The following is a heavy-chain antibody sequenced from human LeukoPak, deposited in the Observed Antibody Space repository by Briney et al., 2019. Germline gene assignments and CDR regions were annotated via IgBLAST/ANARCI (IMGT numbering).Heavy chain of an antibody. CDR2: ISSSSSYI. Sequence: GGSLRLSCAASGFTFSSYSMNWVRQAPGKGLEWVSSISSSSSYIYYADSVKGRFTISRDNAKNSLYLQMNSLRAEDTAVYYSARDLAYCGGDCYRGGAFDIWGQGTMVTVSS. CDR3: ARDLAYCGGDCYRGGAFDI. J-gene: IGHJ3*02. V-gene: IGHV3-21*01. D-gene: IGHD2-21*02. CDR1: GFTFSSYS.